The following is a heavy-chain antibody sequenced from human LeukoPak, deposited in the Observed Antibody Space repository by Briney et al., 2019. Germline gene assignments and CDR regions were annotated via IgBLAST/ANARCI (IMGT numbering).Heavy chain of an antibody. CDR2: ISGSGGST. D-gene: IGHD3-9*01. CDR3: AKSVAVLTGYYADY. Sequence: GGSLRLSCAASGFTFRSYAMSWVRQAPGKGLEWVSAISGSGGSTYYADSVKGRFTISRDNSKNTLYLQMNSLRAEDTAVYYCAKSVAVLTGYYADYWGQGTLVTVSS. CDR1: GFTFRSYA. J-gene: IGHJ4*02. V-gene: IGHV3-23*01.